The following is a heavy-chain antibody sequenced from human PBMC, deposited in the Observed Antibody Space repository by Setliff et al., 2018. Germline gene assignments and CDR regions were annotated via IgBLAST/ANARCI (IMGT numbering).Heavy chain of an antibody. V-gene: IGHV4-38-2*01. D-gene: IGHD1-1*01. Sequence: ETLSLTCDVSGYSITSGHYWGWIRQPPGKGLEWIGSMYPGRSTYYNPSLKSRVTMSVDTSKKQFSLRLTSVTAADTAVYYCARTGTYRYFDYWGQGALVTVSS. CDR2: MYPGRST. J-gene: IGHJ4*02. CDR3: ARTGTYRYFDY. CDR1: GYSITSGHY.